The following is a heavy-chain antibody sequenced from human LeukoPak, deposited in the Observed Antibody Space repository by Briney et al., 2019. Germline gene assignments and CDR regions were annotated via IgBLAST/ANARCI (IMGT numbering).Heavy chain of an antibody. Sequence: SETLSLTCTVSGGSISSSSYYWSWIRQPAGKGLEWIGRISTSGSTNYNPSLKSRVTMSVDTSKNQFSLKLSSVTAADTAVYYCARVGVYDSSRRQFDYWGQGTLVTVSS. CDR2: ISTSGST. V-gene: IGHV4-61*02. CDR3: ARVGVYDSSRRQFDY. J-gene: IGHJ4*02. D-gene: IGHD3-22*01. CDR1: GGSISSSSYY.